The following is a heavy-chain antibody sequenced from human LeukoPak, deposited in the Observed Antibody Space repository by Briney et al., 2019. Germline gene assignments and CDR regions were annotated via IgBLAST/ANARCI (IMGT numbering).Heavy chain of an antibody. CDR3: ARKGIAVAGTRGYYFDY. V-gene: IGHV3-21*01. D-gene: IGHD6-19*01. Sequence: RASVKVSCKASGGTFSSYSMNWVRQAPGKGLEWVSSISSSSSYIYYADSVKGRFTISRDNAKNSLYLQMNSLRAEDTAVYYCARKGIAVAGTRGYYFDYWGQGTLVTVSS. CDR1: GGTFSSYS. J-gene: IGHJ4*02. CDR2: ISSSSSYI.